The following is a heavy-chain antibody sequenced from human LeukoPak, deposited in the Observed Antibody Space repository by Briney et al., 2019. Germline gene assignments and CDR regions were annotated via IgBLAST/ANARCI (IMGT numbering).Heavy chain of an antibody. CDR3: ARGGDSSSWFTSPDY. J-gene: IGHJ4*02. CDR2: INPNSGGT. Sequence: ASVKVSCKASGYTFTGYYMHWVRQAPGQGLEWMAWINPNSGGTNYAQKFQVRVTMTRDTSISTAYMDLSRLRSDDTAVYYCARGGDSSSWFTSPDYWGQGTLVTVSS. D-gene: IGHD6-13*01. CDR1: GYTFTGYY. V-gene: IGHV1-2*02.